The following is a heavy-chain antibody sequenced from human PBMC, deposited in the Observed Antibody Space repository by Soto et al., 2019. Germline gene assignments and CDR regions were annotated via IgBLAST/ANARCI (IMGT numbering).Heavy chain of an antibody. CDR3: ASQIHLLYASSWTFDY. V-gene: IGHV1-3*01. J-gene: IGHJ4*02. Sequence: ASVKVSCKTSGYTFTNYAMHWVRRAPGQSLEWMGWINAGSGNTKYPQRLQGRVTITRDTSASTAYMELSSLRSEDTAVYYCASQIHLLYASSWTFDYWGQGTLVTVSS. D-gene: IGHD6-13*01. CDR2: INAGSGNT. CDR1: GYTFTNYA.